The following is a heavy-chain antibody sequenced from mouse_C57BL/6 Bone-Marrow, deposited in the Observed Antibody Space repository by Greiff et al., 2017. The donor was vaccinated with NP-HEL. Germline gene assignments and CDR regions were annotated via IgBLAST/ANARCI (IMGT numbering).Heavy chain of an antibody. D-gene: IGHD2-3*01. CDR1: GYSFTGYY. J-gene: IGHJ2*01. CDR2: INPSTGGT. CDR3: ARWPSFYDGYYYFDY. V-gene: IGHV1-42*01. Sequence: VQLQQSGPELVKPGASVKISCKASGYSFTGYYMNWVKQSPEKSLEWIGEINPSTGGTTYNQKFKAKATLTVDKSSSTAYMQLKSLTSEDSAVYYCARWPSFYDGYYYFDYWGQGTTLTVSS.